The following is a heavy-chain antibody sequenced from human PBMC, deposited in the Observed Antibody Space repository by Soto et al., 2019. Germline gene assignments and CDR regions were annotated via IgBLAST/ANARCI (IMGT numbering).Heavy chain of an antibody. CDR2: INSDGSST. D-gene: IGHD2-15*01. Sequence: EVQLVESGGGLVQPGGSLRLSCAASGFTFSSYWMHWVRQAPGKGLVWVSRINSDGSSTSYADSVKGRFTISRDNAKNTLYMEINSLRAEDTAVYYCARAPHILGWYPLPYYYYGMDVWGQGTTVAVSS. J-gene: IGHJ6*02. CDR1: GFTFSSYW. CDR3: ARAPHILGWYPLPYYYYGMDV. V-gene: IGHV3-74*01.